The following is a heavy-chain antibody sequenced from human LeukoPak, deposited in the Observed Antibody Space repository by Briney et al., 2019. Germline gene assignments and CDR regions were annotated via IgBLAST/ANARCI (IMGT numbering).Heavy chain of an antibody. V-gene: IGHV3-21*01. Sequence: GGSLRLSCAASGFTFSSYSMNWVRQAPGKGLEWVSSISSSSSYIYYADSVKGRFTISRDNSKNSLYLQMNSLRAEDTAVYYCAREAGTAHYYCMDVWGQGTTVTV. CDR2: ISSSSSYI. CDR1: GFTFSSYS. CDR3: AREAGTAHYYCMDV. D-gene: IGHD6-19*01. J-gene: IGHJ6*02.